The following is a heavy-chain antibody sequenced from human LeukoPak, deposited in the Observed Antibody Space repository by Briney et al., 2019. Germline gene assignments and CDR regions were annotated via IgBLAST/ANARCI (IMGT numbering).Heavy chain of an antibody. CDR2: ISYDGSNK. CDR1: GFTFGSYA. D-gene: IGHD6-19*01. CDR3: ARGVRPRRIAVAGTGAFDI. V-gene: IGHV3-30-3*01. J-gene: IGHJ3*02. Sequence: GGSLRLSCAASGFTFGSYAMPWVRQAPGKGLEWVAVISYDGSNKYYADSVKGRFTISRDNSKNTLYLQMNSLRAEDTAVYYCARGVRPRRIAVAGTGAFDIWGQGTMVTVSS.